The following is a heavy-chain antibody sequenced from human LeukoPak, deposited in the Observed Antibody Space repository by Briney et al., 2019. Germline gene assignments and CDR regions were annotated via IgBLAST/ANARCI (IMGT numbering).Heavy chain of an antibody. Sequence: GGSLRLSCAVSGFTFSSYAMSWVRQAPGKGLEWVSAISGSGGSTYYADSVKGRFTISRDNSKNMLYLQMNSLRAEDTAVYYCAKPSLGYDSSGYYSHFDYWGQGTLVTVSS. D-gene: IGHD3-22*01. V-gene: IGHV3-23*01. CDR1: GFTFSSYA. CDR2: ISGSGGST. CDR3: AKPSLGYDSSGYYSHFDY. J-gene: IGHJ4*02.